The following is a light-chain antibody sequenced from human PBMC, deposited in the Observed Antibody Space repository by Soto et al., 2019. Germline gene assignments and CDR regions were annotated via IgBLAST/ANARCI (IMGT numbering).Light chain of an antibody. CDR1: QNINNY. CDR3: QQYENLPT. J-gene: IGKJ5*01. Sequence: DIQITQSPYSLSASVGFRVTISCQASQNINNYLNWYQQKPGRAPKLLIYDASNLEAGVPSRFRGSGSGTDFTFTISRLQPEDIATYYCQQYENLPTFGQGTRLEIK. V-gene: IGKV1-33*01. CDR2: DAS.